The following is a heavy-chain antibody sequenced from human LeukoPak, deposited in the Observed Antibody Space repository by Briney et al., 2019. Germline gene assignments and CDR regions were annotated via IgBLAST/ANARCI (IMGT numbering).Heavy chain of an antibody. J-gene: IGHJ3*02. CDR2: IIPIFGTA. CDR1: GGTFSSYA. V-gene: IGHV1-69*05. CDR3: ARPRPRGYDPDAFDI. D-gene: IGHD3-3*01. Sequence: GASVKVSCKASGGTFSSYAISWVRQAPGQGLEWMGGIIPIFGTANYAQKFQGRVTITTDESTSTAYMELSSLRSEDTAVYYCARPRPRGYDPDAFDIWGQGTMVTVSS.